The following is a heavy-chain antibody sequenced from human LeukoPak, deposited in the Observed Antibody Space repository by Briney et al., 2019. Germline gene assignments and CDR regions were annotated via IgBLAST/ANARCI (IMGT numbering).Heavy chain of an antibody. V-gene: IGHV3-23*01. CDR1: GFTFSSYA. Sequence: GGSLRLSCAASGFTFSSYAMSWVRQAPGKGLEWVSAISGSGGSTYYADSVKGRFTISRDNSKNTLYLQMNSLRAEDTAVYYCAKGYCSSTSCSVFDPWGQGTLVTVSS. CDR3: AKGYCSSTSCSVFDP. J-gene: IGHJ5*02. D-gene: IGHD2-2*01. CDR2: ISGSGGST.